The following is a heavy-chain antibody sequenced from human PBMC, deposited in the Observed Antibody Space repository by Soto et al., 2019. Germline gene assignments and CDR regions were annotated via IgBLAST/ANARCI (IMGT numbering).Heavy chain of an antibody. V-gene: IGHV1-3*01. Sequence: ASVKVSCKASGYTFTSYSMHWVRHAPGQRLEWMGWINAGNGNTKYSQKFQGRVTITRDTSASTAYMELSSLRSEDTAVYYCAREKSNSSPHPFLDYWGQGTLVTVSS. D-gene: IGHD3-3*01. CDR1: GYTFTSYS. CDR3: AREKSNSSPHPFLDY. CDR2: INAGNGNT. J-gene: IGHJ4*02.